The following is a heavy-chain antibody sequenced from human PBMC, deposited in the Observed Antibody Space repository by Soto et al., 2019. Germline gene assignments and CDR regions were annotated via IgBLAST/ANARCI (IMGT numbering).Heavy chain of an antibody. J-gene: IGHJ6*02. CDR1: GFTFSSYE. V-gene: IGHV3-48*03. Sequence: GGSLRLSCAASGFTFSSYEMNWVRQAPGQGLEWVSYISDSGGTVYYADSVKGRFTVSRDNAQNSVYLQMNSLRTEDTAVYYCARDLLHYDFWSGYSAYFYHGMDVWGPGTTVTVSS. D-gene: IGHD3-3*01. CDR3: ARDLLHYDFWSGYSAYFYHGMDV. CDR2: ISDSGGTV.